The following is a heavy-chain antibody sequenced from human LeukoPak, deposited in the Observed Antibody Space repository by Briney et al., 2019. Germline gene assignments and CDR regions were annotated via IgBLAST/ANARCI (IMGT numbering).Heavy chain of an antibody. CDR2: IIPIFGTA. CDR1: GGTFSSYA. Sequence: ASVKVSCKASGGTFSSYAISWVRQAPGQGLEWMGRIIPIFGTANYAQKFQGRVTITTDESTSTDYMELSSLRSEDTAVYYCARERGWDIVATPHDAFDIWGQGTMVTVSS. D-gene: IGHD5-12*01. J-gene: IGHJ3*02. CDR3: ARERGWDIVATPHDAFDI. V-gene: IGHV1-69*05.